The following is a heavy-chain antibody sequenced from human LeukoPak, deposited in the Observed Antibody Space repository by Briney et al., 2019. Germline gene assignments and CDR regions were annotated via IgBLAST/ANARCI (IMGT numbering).Heavy chain of an antibody. CDR2: IYYSGST. V-gene: IGHV4-39*01. Sequence: SETLSLTCTVSGGSISSSSYYWGWIRQPPGKGLEWIGSIYYSGSTYYNPSLKSRVTISVDTSKNQFSLKLSSVTAADTAVYYCARRTRSRVFDYWGQGTLVTVSS. CDR1: GGSISSSSYY. CDR3: ARRTRSRVFDY. J-gene: IGHJ4*02. D-gene: IGHD1/OR15-1a*01.